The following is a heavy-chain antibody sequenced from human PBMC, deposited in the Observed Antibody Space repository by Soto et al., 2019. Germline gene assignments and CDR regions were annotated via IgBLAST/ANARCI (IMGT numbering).Heavy chain of an antibody. CDR1: GFTFDDYA. Sequence: PGGSLRLSCAASGFTFDDYAMHWVRQAPGKGLEWVSGISWNSGSIGYADSVKGRFTISRDNAKNSLYLQMNSLRAEDTALYYCGFYDYVWGSPWGQGTLVTVSS. V-gene: IGHV3-9*01. CDR2: ISWNSGSI. D-gene: IGHD3-16*01. CDR3: GFYDYVWGSP. J-gene: IGHJ5*02.